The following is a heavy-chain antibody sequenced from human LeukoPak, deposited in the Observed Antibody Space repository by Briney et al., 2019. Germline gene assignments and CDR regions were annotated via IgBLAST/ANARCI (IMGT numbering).Heavy chain of an antibody. CDR3: AKDVVVVVVAAIRY. J-gene: IGHJ4*02. V-gene: IGHV3-23*01. CDR2: ISGSGGST. Sequence: GGSLRLSCAASGFTFSSYAMSWVRQAPGKGLEWVSAISGSGGSTYYADSVKGRFTISRDNSKNTLYLQMNGLRAEDTAVYYCAKDVVVVVVAAIRYWGQGTLVTVSS. CDR1: GFTFSSYA. D-gene: IGHD2-15*01.